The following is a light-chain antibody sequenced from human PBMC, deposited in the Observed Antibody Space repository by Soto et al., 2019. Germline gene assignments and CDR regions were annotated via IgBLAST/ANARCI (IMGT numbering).Light chain of an antibody. CDR3: QQYDSYSYT. V-gene: IGKV1-5*03. CDR2: KAS. CDR1: EDVSQW. Sequence: IWMTQSPSTLSASVGDTVTITCRATEDVSQWLAWYQQKPGQAPKLLIYKASTLETGVPSRFSGRGSGTEFILTIRDLQPDDFATYYCQQYDSYSYTFGQGTRLEIK. J-gene: IGKJ5*01.